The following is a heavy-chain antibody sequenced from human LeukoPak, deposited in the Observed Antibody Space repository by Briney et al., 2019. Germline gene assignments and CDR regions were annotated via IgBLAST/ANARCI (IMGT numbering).Heavy chain of an antibody. Sequence: GGSLRLSCAASGFTFSSYAISWVRQAPGQGLEWMGGIIPIFGTANYAQKFQGRVTITTDESTSTAYMELSSLRSEDTAVYYCARDRRRGSSPNPSREGFDYWGQGTLVTVSS. V-gene: IGHV1-69*05. CDR2: IIPIFGTA. CDR3: ARDRRRGSSPNPSREGFDY. CDR1: GFTFSSYA. J-gene: IGHJ4*02. D-gene: IGHD3-16*01.